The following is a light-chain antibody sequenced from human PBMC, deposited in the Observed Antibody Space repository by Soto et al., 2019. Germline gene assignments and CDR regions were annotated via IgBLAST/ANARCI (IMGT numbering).Light chain of an antibody. J-gene: IGLJ3*02. CDR3: CSYAGSYTPV. Sequence: QSVLTQPSSVSGSPGQSVTISCTGTSSDVGGYNYVSWYQQHPGKAPKLMIYDVSKRPSGVPDRFSGSKSGNTASLTISGLQAEDEADYYCCSYAGSYTPVFGGGTKLTVL. V-gene: IGLV2-11*01. CDR2: DVS. CDR1: SSDVGGYNY.